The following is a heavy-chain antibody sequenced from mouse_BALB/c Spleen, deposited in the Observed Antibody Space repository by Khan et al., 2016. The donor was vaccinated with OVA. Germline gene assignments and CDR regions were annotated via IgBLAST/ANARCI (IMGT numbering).Heavy chain of an antibody. CDR3: ARSTYYDGSY. V-gene: IGHV14-3*02. J-gene: IGHJ3*01. D-gene: IGHD1-1*01. CDR2: IDPANGYT. CDR1: GFNIKDTY. Sequence: EVQLQQSGAELVKPGASVKLSCTTSGFNIKDTYIHWVKQRPEQGLEWLGRIDPANGYTKFDPKFQGKATITTDTSSHTAYLQLSSLTSEDTAVYYCARSTYYDGSYWGQGTLVTVSS.